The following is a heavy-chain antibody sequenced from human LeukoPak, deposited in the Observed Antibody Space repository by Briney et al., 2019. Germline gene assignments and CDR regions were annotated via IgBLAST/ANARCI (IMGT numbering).Heavy chain of an antibody. CDR2: MSFDGSHT. V-gene: IGHV3-30*18. Sequence: GGSLRLSCATSGFTFSSYGMHWVRQAPGKGLEWVAVMSFDGSHTYYADSVKGRFTISRDNSKNTLYLQMNSLRAEDTAVYYCAKERVDWRYFDYWGQGTLVTVSS. CDR1: GFTFSSYG. CDR3: AKERVDWRYFDY. J-gene: IGHJ4*02. D-gene: IGHD3-9*01.